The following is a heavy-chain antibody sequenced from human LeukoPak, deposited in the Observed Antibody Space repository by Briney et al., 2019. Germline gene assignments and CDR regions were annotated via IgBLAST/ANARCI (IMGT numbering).Heavy chain of an antibody. CDR2: ISNNGGHT. V-gene: IGHV3-23*01. CDR1: GFTFSSSA. D-gene: IGHD2-15*01. Sequence: PGGSLRLSCAASGFTFSSSAMSWARQAPGKGLEWVSAISNNGGHTYYADSVQGRFTISRDNSKSTLCLQMNSLRAEDTAVYYCAKQLGYCSDGSCYFPYWGQGTLVTVSS. CDR3: AKQLGYCSDGSCYFPY. J-gene: IGHJ4*02.